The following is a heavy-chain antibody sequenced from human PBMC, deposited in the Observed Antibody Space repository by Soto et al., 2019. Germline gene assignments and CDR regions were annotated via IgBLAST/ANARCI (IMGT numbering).Heavy chain of an antibody. CDR3: ARPRGGAVAGTWFDP. J-gene: IGHJ5*02. CDR2: MYNSGST. D-gene: IGHD6-19*01. Sequence: QLQLQESGPGLVKPSETLSLTCTVSGGSISTSSFYWGWIRQPPGKGLEWIGSMYNSGSTYYNPSLKSRFTISVDTSKNQFSLKLSSVTAADTAVYYCARPRGGAVAGTWFDPWGQGTLVTVSS. V-gene: IGHV4-39*01. CDR1: GGSISTSSFY.